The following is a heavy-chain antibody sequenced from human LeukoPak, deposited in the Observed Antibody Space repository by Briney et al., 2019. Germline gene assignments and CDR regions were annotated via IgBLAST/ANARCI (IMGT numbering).Heavy chain of an antibody. CDR3: ARLDGYNSGSFDY. CDR2: VYPDDSNT. V-gene: IGHV5-51*01. D-gene: IGHD5-24*01. Sequence: GESLKITCKGSGYSFTSYWIGWVRQMPGKGLEWMGIVYPDDSNTRYSPSFQGQVTISADKSISTAYLQWSSLKASDTAMYYCARLDGYNSGSFDYWGQGTLVTVSS. CDR1: GYSFTSYW. J-gene: IGHJ4*02.